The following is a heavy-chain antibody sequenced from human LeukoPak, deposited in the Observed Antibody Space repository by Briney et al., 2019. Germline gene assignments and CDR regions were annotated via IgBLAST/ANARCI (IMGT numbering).Heavy chain of an antibody. CDR2: ISNTGSTM. V-gene: IGHV3-11*04. Sequence: PGGSLRLSCAASGFRFSDYYMTWIRQAPGKGLEWVSYISNTGSTMYYAGSVKGRFTISRDNAKNSLYLQMNSLRAKDTAVYYCARVYRSGGSIDYWGQGTLVTVSS. CDR3: ARVYRSGGSIDY. D-gene: IGHD2-15*01. CDR1: GFRFSDYY. J-gene: IGHJ4*02.